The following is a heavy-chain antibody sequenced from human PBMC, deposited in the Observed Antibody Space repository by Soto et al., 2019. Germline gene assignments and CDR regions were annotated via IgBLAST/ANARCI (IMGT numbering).Heavy chain of an antibody. J-gene: IGHJ6*02. CDR3: ARDRYGYLDYYGMDV. D-gene: IGHD5-18*01. V-gene: IGHV4-31*03. CDR2: IYYSGST. CDR1: GGSISSGGYY. Sequence: LSLTCTVSGGSISSGGYYWSWIRQHPGKGLEWIGYIYYSGSTYYNPSLKSRVTISVDTSKNQFSLKLSSVTAADTAVYYCARDRYGYLDYYGMDVWGQGTTVTVSS.